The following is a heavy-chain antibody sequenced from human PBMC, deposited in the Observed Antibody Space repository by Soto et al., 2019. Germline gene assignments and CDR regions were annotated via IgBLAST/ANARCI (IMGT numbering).Heavy chain of an antibody. CDR1: GFTFTRYS. J-gene: IGHJ4*02. CDR3: ARESEDLTSNFDY. CDR2: ISSTTNYI. V-gene: IGHV3-21*06. Sequence: GGSLRLSCAASGFTFTRYSMNWVRQAPGKGLEWVSSISSTTNYIYYGDSMKGRFAISRDNAKNSLYLEMNSLRAEDTAVYYCARESEDLTSNFDYWGQGTLVTSPQ.